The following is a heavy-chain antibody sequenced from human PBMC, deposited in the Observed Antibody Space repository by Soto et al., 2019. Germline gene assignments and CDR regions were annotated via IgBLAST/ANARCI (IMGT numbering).Heavy chain of an antibody. Sequence: QLQLRESGPGLVKPSETLSLTCTVSGGSISGGVGGLYYWSWIRQPPGKGLEWIGYIYDSGSTYYNPFLTSRVTISVDTSKTLFSLRLSSVTAADTAVYYCAREVIPLTTDWYFDLWGRGTLVTVSS. CDR2: IYDSGST. D-gene: IGHD4-17*01. CDR3: AREVIPLTTDWYFDL. V-gene: IGHV4-30-4*01. CDR1: GGSISGGVGGLYY. J-gene: IGHJ2*01.